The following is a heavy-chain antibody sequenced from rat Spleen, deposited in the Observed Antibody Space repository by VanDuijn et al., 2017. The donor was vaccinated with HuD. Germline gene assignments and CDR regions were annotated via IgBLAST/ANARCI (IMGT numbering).Heavy chain of an antibody. D-gene: IGHD1-6*01. V-gene: IGHV3-1*01. J-gene: IGHJ3*01. CDR3: ARTMYTTDYYYVPFAY. CDR1: GYSITSNY. CDR2: ISYSGST. Sequence: VQLTESGPGLVKPSQSLSLTCSVTGYSITSNYWGWIRKFPGNKMEWMGYISYSGSTGYNPSLKSRTSITRDTSKNQFFLQLNSVTTEDTATYYCARTMYTTDYYYVPFAYWGQGTLVTVSS.